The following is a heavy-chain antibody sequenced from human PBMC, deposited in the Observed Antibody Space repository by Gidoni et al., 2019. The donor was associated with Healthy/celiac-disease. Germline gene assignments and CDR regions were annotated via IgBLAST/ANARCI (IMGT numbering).Heavy chain of an antibody. D-gene: IGHD6-19*01. CDR3: ARAGYSSGWYRKSFDY. V-gene: IGHV1-46*01. CDR1: GYTFPSYY. CDR2: INPSGGST. J-gene: IGHJ4*02. Sequence: QVQLVQSGAAVKKPGASVKVSCKASGYTFPSYYMHWVRQAPGQGLEWMGIINPSGGSTSYAQKFQGRVTMTRDTSTSTVYMELSSLRSEDTAVYYCARAGYSSGWYRKSFDYWGQGTLVTVSS.